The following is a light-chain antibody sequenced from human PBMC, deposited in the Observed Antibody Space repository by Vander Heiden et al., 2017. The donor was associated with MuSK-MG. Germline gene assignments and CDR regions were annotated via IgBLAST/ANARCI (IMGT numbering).Light chain of an antibody. J-gene: IGKJ1*01. CDR2: DAS. Sequence: QITQSPSSPSASVGDRVTITCRASQSISSSFNWYQQKPGKAPKLLIYDASSLQRGVPSRFSGSGSGTDFTLTISSLQPEDFATYYCQQSYSTPWTFGQGTKVEIK. V-gene: IGKV1-39*01. CDR1: QSISSS. CDR3: QQSYSTPWT.